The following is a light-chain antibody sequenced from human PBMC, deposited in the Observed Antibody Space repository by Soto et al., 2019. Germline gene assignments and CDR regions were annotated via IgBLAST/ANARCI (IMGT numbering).Light chain of an antibody. Sequence: QATLTQPACVSGSTGEADTISCTGSSRDIGADHCVSWYQHHPGKAPKLILYEVTARPSGVSSRFSGSKSGNTASLTISGLQADDEANYYCSSYTSSNTPYGFGTGTKVTVL. CDR3: SSYTSSNTPYG. J-gene: IGLJ1*01. CDR1: SRDIGADHC. CDR2: EVT. V-gene: IGLV2-14*01.